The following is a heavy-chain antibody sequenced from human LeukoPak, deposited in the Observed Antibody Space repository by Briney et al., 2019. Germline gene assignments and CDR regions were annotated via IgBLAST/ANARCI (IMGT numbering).Heavy chain of an antibody. CDR3: AGFNYYGSGEDY. Sequence: SETLSLTCTVSGGSISSYYWSWIRQPPGKGLEWIGYIYYSGSTNYNPSLKSRVTISVDTSKNQFSLKLSSVTAADTAVYYCAGFNYYGSGEDYWGQGTLVTVSS. CDR1: GGSISSYY. CDR2: IYYSGST. J-gene: IGHJ4*02. V-gene: IGHV4-59*08. D-gene: IGHD3-10*01.